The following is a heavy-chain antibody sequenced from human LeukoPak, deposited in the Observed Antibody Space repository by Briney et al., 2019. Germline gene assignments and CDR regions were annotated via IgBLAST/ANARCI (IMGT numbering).Heavy chain of an antibody. Sequence: KPSETLSLTCTVSGGSISSYYWSWIRQPPGKGLEWIGYIYYSGSTNYNPSLKSRVTISVDTSKNQFSLKLSSVTAADTAVYYCARSMDYGSGSYYYWGQGTLVTVSS. V-gene: IGHV4-59*08. CDR3: ARSMDYGSGSYYY. CDR2: IYYSGST. CDR1: GGSISSYY. J-gene: IGHJ4*02. D-gene: IGHD3-10*01.